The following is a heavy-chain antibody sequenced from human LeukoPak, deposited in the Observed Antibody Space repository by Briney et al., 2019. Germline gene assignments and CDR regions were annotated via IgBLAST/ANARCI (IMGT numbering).Heavy chain of an antibody. CDR2: IKQDGSEK. V-gene: IGHV3-7*01. Sequence: GGSLGLSCAASGFTFSRYCMSWVRQAPGKGLEWVATIKQDGSEKYYVDSVKGRFTISRDNTKNSLYLQMSSLRAEETAVYYCARDADLGATIIGAFDMWGQGTMVTVSS. CDR1: GFTFSRYC. CDR3: ARDADLGATIIGAFDM. J-gene: IGHJ3*02. D-gene: IGHD5-24*01.